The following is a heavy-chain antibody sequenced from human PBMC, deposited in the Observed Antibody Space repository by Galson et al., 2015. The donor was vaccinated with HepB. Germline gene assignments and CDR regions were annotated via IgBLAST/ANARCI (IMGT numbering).Heavy chain of an antibody. CDR1: GYTFTSYG. D-gene: IGHD6-13*01. CDR3: ARETFKQLERGSYYGMDV. CDR2: ISAYNGNT. J-gene: IGHJ6*02. V-gene: IGHV1-18*01. Sequence: SVKVSCKASGYTFTSYGISWVRQAPGQGLEWMGWISAYNGNTNYAQKLQGRVTMTTDTSTSTAYMELRSLRSEDTAVYYCARETFKQLERGSYYGMDVWGQGTTVTVSS.